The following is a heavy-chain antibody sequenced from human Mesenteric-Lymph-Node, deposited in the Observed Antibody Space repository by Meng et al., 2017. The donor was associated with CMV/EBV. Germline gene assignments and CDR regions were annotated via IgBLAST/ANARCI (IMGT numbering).Heavy chain of an antibody. V-gene: IGHV1-2*02. CDR1: SHPLTGYY. CDR2: IHPNSGGT. D-gene: IGHD1-7*01. Sequence: SCTASSHPLTGYYLHWVRQAPGQGLEWMGWIHPNSGGTNYAQKFQGRVPMTRDTSISTAYMELSRLRSDDTAVYYCASSGTTSWFDPWGQGTLVTVSS. CDR3: ASSGTTSWFDP. J-gene: IGHJ5*02.